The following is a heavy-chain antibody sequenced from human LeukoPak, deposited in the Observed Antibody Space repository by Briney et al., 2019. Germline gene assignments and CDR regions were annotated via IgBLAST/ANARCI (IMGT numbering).Heavy chain of an antibody. CDR1: GFTFSSYS. V-gene: IGHV3-21*01. Sequence: KTGGSLRLSCEASGFTFSSYSMNWVRQAPGKGLEWVSSISTSSSYIYYADSVKGRFTISRDNAKNSLYLQMNSLRAEDTAVYYCARDQGPDIVVVTAISGVFPHDYWGQGTLVTVSS. J-gene: IGHJ4*02. CDR2: ISTSSSYI. D-gene: IGHD2-21*02. CDR3: ARDQGPDIVVVTAISGVFPHDY.